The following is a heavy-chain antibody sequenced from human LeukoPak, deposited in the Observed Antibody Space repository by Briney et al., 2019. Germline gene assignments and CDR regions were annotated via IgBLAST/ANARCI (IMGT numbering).Heavy chain of an antibody. V-gene: IGHV4-4*07. J-gene: IGHJ4*02. Sequence: SETLSLTCTVSRSSITNYYWSWIRQPAGKGLEWIGRIYTSGTTKYNPSFESRVTMSADTSKNQFFLHLRSVTAADTAVYYCARDISGWYWHYFDYWGQGTLVTVSS. CDR1: RSSITNYY. CDR3: ARDISGWYWHYFDY. D-gene: IGHD6-19*01. CDR2: IYTSGTT.